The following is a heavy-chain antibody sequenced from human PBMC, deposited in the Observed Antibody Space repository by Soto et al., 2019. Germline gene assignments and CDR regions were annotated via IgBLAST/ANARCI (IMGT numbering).Heavy chain of an antibody. V-gene: IGHV1-69*06. Sequence: QVQLVQSGAEVKKPGSSVKVSCKASGGTFSSYAISWVRQAPGQGLEWMGGIIPIFGTANYAQKFQGRVTITADKSTSKAFMELGSLRSDDKAVYYCARGLGYSDPWYYYAMDVWGQGTTVTVSS. CDR1: GGTFSSYA. J-gene: IGHJ6*02. CDR2: IIPIFGTA. CDR3: ARGLGYSDPWYYYAMDV. D-gene: IGHD5-18*01.